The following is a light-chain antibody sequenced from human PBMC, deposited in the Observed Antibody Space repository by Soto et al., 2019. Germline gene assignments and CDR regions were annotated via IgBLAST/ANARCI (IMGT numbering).Light chain of an antibody. Sequence: DIQMTQSPPTLSGSLAERCTITCRASQTISSWLACYQQKPGKATKLLIYKESTLKSWVPSRVSGTGSGKEFTLTISTLQPDDFATYYCQDYNSYSAAFGQGTKVDIQ. CDR1: QTISSW. CDR3: QDYNSYSAA. CDR2: KES. V-gene: IGKV1-5*03. J-gene: IGKJ1*01.